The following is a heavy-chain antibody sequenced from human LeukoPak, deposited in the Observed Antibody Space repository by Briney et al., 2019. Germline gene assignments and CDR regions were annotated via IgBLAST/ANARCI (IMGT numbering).Heavy chain of an antibody. V-gene: IGHV5-51*01. Sequence: GESLKISCKGSGYSFTSYWIGWVRQMPGKGLEWMGIIYPGDSDTRCSPSFQGQVTISADKSISTAYLQWSSLKASDTAMYYCARRKYSSSWQYYYYYGMDVWGQGTTVTVSS. CDR2: IYPGDSDT. CDR3: ARRKYSSSWQYYYYYGMDV. J-gene: IGHJ6*02. D-gene: IGHD6-13*01. CDR1: GYSFTSYW.